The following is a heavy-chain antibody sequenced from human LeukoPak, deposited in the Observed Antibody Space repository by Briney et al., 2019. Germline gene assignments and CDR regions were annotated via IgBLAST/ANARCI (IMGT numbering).Heavy chain of an antibody. D-gene: IGHD3-10*01. CDR1: RFTFTDSG. CDR3: ARGIGAYASGSQKWYFDY. CDR2: IWYNGKKT. Sequence: PVGSLRLSSAPPRFTFTDSGMHCVRPAPGKRREWVSHIWYNGKKTDYTHSVKSRVTLSTDTTKNTLYLQMNSLRVEDTAVYYWARGIGAYASGSQKWYFDYWGQGALVTVSS. V-gene: IGHV3-33*01. J-gene: IGHJ4*02.